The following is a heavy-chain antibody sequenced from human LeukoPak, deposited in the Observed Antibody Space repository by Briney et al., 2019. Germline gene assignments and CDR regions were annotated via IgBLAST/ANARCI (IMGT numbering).Heavy chain of an antibody. CDR3: AKVLAPTYYFDY. J-gene: IGHJ4*02. CDR2: ISGSGGST. CDR1: GFTFSNYA. Sequence: PGGSLRLSCAASGFTFSNYAMNWVRQAPGKGLEWVSAISGSGGSTYYADSVKGRFTISRDNSKNTLYLQMNSLRAEDTAVYYCAKVLAPTYYFDYWGQGTLVTVSS. V-gene: IGHV3-23*01.